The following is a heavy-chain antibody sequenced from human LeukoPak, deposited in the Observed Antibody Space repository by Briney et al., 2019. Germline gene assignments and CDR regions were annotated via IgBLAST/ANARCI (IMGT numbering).Heavy chain of an antibody. Sequence: SETLSLTCTVSGGSISSSSYYWGWICQPPGKGLEWIGSIYYSGSTYYNPSLKSRVTISVDTSKNQFSLKLSSVTAADTAVYYCARVGSSGYYYNAFDIWGQGTMVTVSS. CDR1: GGSISSSSYY. J-gene: IGHJ3*02. CDR2: IYYSGST. V-gene: IGHV4-39*07. D-gene: IGHD3-22*01. CDR3: ARVGSSGYYYNAFDI.